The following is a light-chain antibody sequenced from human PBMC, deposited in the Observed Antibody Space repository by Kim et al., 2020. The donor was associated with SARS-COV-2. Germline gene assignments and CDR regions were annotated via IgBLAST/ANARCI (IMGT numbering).Light chain of an antibody. V-gene: IGLV3-1*01. CDR2: RDG. CDR3: QAWDKSIVV. Sequence: SEAPGQTAARPCSEHELGHNYASWYQQRPGPSPVLGIYRDGKRPARIPERVSRSTSGNTATLTVSGTQAMDEDDCYCQAWDKSIVVFGGGTQLTVL. J-gene: IGLJ2*01. CDR1: ELGHNY.